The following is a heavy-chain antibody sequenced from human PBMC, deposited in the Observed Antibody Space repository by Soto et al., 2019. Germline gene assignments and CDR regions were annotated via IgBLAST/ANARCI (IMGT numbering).Heavy chain of an antibody. CDR1: GGSISSYY. J-gene: IGHJ4*02. V-gene: IGHV4-59*01. CDR2: IYYSGST. CDR3: ARGRYSSLPDF. D-gene: IGHD6-19*01. Sequence: ETLSLTRTVSGGSISSYYWSWIRQSPGKGLEWIGYIYYSGSTNYNPSLKSRVTISVDTSKNQFSLKLSSVTAADTAVYYCARGRYSSLPDFWGQGTLVTVSS.